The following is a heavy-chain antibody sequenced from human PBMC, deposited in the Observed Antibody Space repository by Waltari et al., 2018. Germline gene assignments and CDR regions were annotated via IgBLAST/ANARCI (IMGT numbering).Heavy chain of an antibody. V-gene: IGHV5-51*01. D-gene: IGHD2-8*01. CDR1: GYTFASYW. CDR3: ARHGLRDCTNGVCSFEGMDV. J-gene: IGHJ6*02. CDR2: IYPGDSDT. Sequence: EVQLVQSGAEVKKPGESLKISCQGSGYTFASYWIGWVRQMPGQGLEWMGIIYPGDSDTRYSPSFQGQVTISADKSISTAYLQWSSLKASDTAMYYCARHGLRDCTNGVCSFEGMDVWGQGTTVTVSS.